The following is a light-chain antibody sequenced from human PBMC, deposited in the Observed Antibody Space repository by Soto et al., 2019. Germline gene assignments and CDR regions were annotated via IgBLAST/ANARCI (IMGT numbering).Light chain of an antibody. CDR2: TNS. V-gene: IGLV1-44*01. CDR1: SSNIGRNP. CDR3: AAWDDNVYV. J-gene: IGLJ1*01. Sequence: QSVLTQPPSLSGTPGQRVTISCSGSSSNIGRNPVNWYQKFPGTAPKLLISTNSQRPSWVPDRFSGSKSGTSASLAISGLRSEDEADYYCAAWDDNVYVFGTGTKLTVL.